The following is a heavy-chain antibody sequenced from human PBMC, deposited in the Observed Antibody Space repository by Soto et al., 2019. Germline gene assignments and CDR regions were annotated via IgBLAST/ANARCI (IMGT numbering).Heavy chain of an antibody. Sequence: VKVSCKASGYTFTSYGISWVRQAPGQGLEWMGWISAYNGNTNYAQKLQGRVTMTTDTSTSTAYMELRSLRSDDTAVYYCAREDYDFWRTPFGMDVWGQGTTVTVSS. CDR2: ISAYNGNT. V-gene: IGHV1-18*04. CDR1: GYTFTSYG. D-gene: IGHD3-3*01. J-gene: IGHJ6*02. CDR3: AREDYDFWRTPFGMDV.